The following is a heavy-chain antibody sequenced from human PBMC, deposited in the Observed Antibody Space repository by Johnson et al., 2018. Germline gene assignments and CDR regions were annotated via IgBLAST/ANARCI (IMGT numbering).Heavy chain of an antibody. CDR1: GFTFSSYS. D-gene: IGHD3-16*01. Sequence: EVQLVESGGGLVKXGGSLRLXCAASGFTFSSYSMNWVRQAPGKGLEWVSSISSSSTYIYYADSVKGRFTVSRDNAKNSLFLQMNSLRAEDTAVYYCARDQGGDAFDIWGQGTMVTVSS. CDR3: ARDQGGDAFDI. CDR2: ISSSSTYI. J-gene: IGHJ3*02. V-gene: IGHV3-21*01.